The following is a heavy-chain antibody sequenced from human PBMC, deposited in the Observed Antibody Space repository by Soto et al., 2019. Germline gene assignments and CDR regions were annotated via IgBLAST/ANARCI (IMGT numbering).Heavy chain of an antibody. Sequence: SETLSLTCSVSGGSVSSGNYYWSWIRQPPGKGLEWIGYIYYTGSTNYNPSLKSRVTISVDTSKNQFSLTLSSVTAADTAVYYCARGPDRSGGGTMDYWGQGTLVTVSS. J-gene: IGHJ4*02. D-gene: IGHD3-22*01. CDR1: GGSVSSGNYY. V-gene: IGHV4-61*01. CDR2: IYYTGST. CDR3: ARGPDRSGGGTMDY.